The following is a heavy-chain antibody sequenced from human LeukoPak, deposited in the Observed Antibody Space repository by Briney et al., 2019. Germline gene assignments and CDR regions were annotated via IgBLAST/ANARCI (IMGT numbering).Heavy chain of an antibody. Sequence: PGGSLRLSCAASGFTFSDYYMSWIRQAPGKGLEWVSYISSSGSTVYYADSVKGRFTISRDNAKNSLYLQMNSLRAEDTAVYYCATDLGSVGSGYYEDAFDIWGQGTMVTVSS. CDR2: ISSSGSTV. J-gene: IGHJ3*02. D-gene: IGHD3-22*01. CDR1: GFTFSDYY. CDR3: ATDLGSVGSGYYEDAFDI. V-gene: IGHV3-11*01.